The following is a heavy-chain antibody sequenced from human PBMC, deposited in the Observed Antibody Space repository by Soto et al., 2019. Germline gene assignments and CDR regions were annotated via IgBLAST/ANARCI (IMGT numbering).Heavy chain of an antibody. CDR1: GYTFTSYD. D-gene: IGHD3-3*01. V-gene: IGHV1-8*01. CDR3: ARELGGHYDFWSGYNYYYYGMDV. J-gene: IGHJ6*02. CDR2: MNPNSGNT. Sequence: ASVKVSCKASGYTFTSYDINWVRQATGQGREWMGWMNPNSGNTGYAQKFQGRVTMTRNTSISTAYMELSSLRSEDTAVYYCARELGGHYDFWSGYNYYYYGMDVWGQGXTVTVSS.